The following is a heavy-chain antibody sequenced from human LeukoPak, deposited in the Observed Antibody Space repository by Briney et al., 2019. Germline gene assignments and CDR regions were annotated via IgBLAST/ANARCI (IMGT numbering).Heavy chain of an antibody. D-gene: IGHD2-8*01. CDR1: GGSISNYY. J-gene: IGHJ4*02. CDR2: IYYSGNT. Sequence: PSETLSLTCTVSGGSISNYYWSWIRQPPGKGLEWIGYIYYSGNTNYNPSLKSRVTISVDTSKNQFSLKLNSVTAADTAVYYCARVRYCCTNRCYDREFDNWGQGTLVTVSS. V-gene: IGHV4-59*01. CDR3: ARVRYCCTNRCYDREFDN.